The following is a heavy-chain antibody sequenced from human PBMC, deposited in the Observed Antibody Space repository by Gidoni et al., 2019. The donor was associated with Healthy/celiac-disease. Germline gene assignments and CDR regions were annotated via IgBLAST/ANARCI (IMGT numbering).Heavy chain of an antibody. Sequence: QVQLQESGPGLVKPSETLSLTCTVSGGSISSYYWSWIRQPPGKGLEWIGYIYYSGSTNYNPSLKSRVTISVDTSKNQFSLKLSSVTAADTAVYYCARGSYDILTGYQYYFDYWGQGTLVTVSS. CDR1: GGSISSYY. J-gene: IGHJ4*02. CDR2: IYYSGST. D-gene: IGHD3-9*01. V-gene: IGHV4-59*01. CDR3: ARGSYDILTGYQYYFDY.